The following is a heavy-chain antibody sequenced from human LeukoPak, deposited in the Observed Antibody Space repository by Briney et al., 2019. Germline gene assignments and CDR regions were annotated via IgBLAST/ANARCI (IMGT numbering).Heavy chain of an antibody. Sequence: KPSETLSLTCAVYGGSFSGYYWSWIRQPPGKGLEWIGEINHSGSTNYNPSLKSRVTISVDTSKNQFSLKLSSVTAADTAVYYCARGTYYYDSSASGSYYYYGMDVWGQGTTVTVSS. J-gene: IGHJ6*02. CDR1: GGSFSGYY. CDR2: INHSGST. V-gene: IGHV4-34*01. CDR3: ARGTYYYDSSASGSYYYYGMDV. D-gene: IGHD3-22*01.